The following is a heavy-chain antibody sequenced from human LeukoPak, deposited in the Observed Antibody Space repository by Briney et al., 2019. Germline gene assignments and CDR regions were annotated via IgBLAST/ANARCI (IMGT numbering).Heavy chain of an antibody. CDR2: IYYSGST. D-gene: IGHD3-10*01. CDR1: GGPISSSSYY. CDR3: ARQNYGSGSYYFDY. J-gene: IGHJ4*02. Sequence: PSETLSLTCTVFGGPISSSSYYWGWIRQPPGKGLEWIGSIYYSGSTYYNPSLKSRVTISVDTSKNQFSLKLSSVTAADTAVYYCARQNYGSGSYYFDYWGQGTLVTVSS. V-gene: IGHV4-39*01.